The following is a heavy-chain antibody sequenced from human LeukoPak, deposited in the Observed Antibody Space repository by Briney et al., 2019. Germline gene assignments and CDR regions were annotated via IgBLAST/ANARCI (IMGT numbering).Heavy chain of an antibody. D-gene: IGHD3-3*01. V-gene: IGHV3-7*03. J-gene: IGHJ4*02. CDR3: ARDPPRDFWSGYRDY. CDR1: GFTFSSYW. Sequence: PGGSLRLSCAASGFTFSSYWTSWVRQAPGKGLEWVANIKQDGSEKYYVDSVKGRFTISRDNAKNSLYLQMNSLRAEDTAVYYCARDPPRDFWSGYRDYWGQGTLVTVSS. CDR2: IKQDGSEK.